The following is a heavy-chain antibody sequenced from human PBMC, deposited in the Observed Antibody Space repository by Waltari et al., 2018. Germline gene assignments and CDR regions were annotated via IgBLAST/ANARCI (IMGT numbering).Heavy chain of an antibody. V-gene: IGHV2-70*15. CDR2: IDWDDDK. Sequence: QVTLRESGPALVKPTQTLTLTCTFSGFSPSTSGMCVSWIRPPPGKALEWLARIDWDDDKYYSTSLKTRLTISKDTSKNQVVLTMTNMDPVDTATYYCARLIVVVPAATSYYYYGMDVWGQGTTVTVSS. D-gene: IGHD2-2*01. J-gene: IGHJ6*02. CDR1: GFSPSTSGMC. CDR3: ARLIVVVPAATSYYYYGMDV.